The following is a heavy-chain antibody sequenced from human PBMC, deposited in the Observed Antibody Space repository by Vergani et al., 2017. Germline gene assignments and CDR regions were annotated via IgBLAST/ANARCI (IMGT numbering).Heavy chain of an antibody. CDR2: IHHSGDT. CDR1: DSSIMTNPY. CDR3: ARHRGSGGFVPSSYFYGMDV. J-gene: IGHJ6*02. D-gene: IGHD3-10*01. Sequence: QVQLQESCPGLVQPSETLTLTCDVSDSSIMTNPYWGWFRQSPGKGLEWIGCIHHSGDTHYNSSLKSRVSISIVSSSKFSLSLTSVTAADTAIYYCARHRGSGGFVPSSYFYGMDVWGHGTTVTVSS. V-gene: IGHV4-38-2*01.